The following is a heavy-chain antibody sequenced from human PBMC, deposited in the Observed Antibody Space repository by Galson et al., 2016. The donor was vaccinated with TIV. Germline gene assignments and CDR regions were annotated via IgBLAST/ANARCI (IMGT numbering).Heavy chain of an antibody. V-gene: IGHV3-30*04. CDR1: GFTFASYT. Sequence: SLRLSCAASGFTFASYTIHWVRQAPGKGLEWVALISFDGSNKYYADSVKGRFTISRVNSKSTLYLQMNSLRTEDTAVYYCARDLDGYATFDYWGQGTLVTVSS. D-gene: IGHD3-9*01. CDR2: ISFDGSNK. CDR3: ARDLDGYATFDY. J-gene: IGHJ4*02.